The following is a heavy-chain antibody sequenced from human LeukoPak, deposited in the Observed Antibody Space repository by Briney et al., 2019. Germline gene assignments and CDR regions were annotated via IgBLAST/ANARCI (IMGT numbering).Heavy chain of an antibody. CDR3: ARDSIVTGEFDY. D-gene: IGHD2-21*02. Sequence: GGSLRLSCVVSGFTFSSYEMNWVRQAPGKGLEWASYISSSGSTIYYADSVKGRFTISRDNAKNSLYLQMNSLRAEDTAVYYCARDSIVTGEFDYWGQGTLVTVSS. J-gene: IGHJ4*02. CDR1: GFTFSSYE. CDR2: ISSSGSTI. V-gene: IGHV3-48*03.